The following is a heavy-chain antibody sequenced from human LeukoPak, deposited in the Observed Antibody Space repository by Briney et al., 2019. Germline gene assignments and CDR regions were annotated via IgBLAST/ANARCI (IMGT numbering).Heavy chain of an antibody. V-gene: IGHV4-31*03. Sequence: SQTLSLTCTVSGGSISSGGYYWSRIRQHPGKGLEWIGYIYYSGCTYYNPSLKSRVTISVDTSKNQFSLKLSSVTAADTAVYYCARGGYQLLDGGMDVWGKGTTVTVSS. CDR2: IYYSGCT. D-gene: IGHD2-2*01. CDR3: ARGGYQLLDGGMDV. CDR1: GGSISSGGYY. J-gene: IGHJ6*04.